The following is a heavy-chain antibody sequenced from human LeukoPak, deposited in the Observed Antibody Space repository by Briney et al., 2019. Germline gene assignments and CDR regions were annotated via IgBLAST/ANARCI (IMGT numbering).Heavy chain of an antibody. D-gene: IGHD6-19*01. CDR3: ARHGDHTSGWYDLDY. CDR1: GGSISSSY. CDR2: LYYSGST. Sequence: SETLSLTCSVSGGSISSSYCSWIRQPPGKGLEWIGYLYYSGSTNYNPSLKSRVTMSVDTSKTHFSLRLSSVTAADTAVYYCARHGDHTSGWYDLDYWGQGTLVTVSS. J-gene: IGHJ4*02. V-gene: IGHV4-59*08.